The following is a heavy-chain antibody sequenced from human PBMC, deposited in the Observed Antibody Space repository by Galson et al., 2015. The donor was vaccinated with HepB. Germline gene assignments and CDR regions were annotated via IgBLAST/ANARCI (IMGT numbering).Heavy chain of an antibody. CDR1: GYSFTSYW. CDR2: IDPSDSYT. D-gene: IGHD2-15*01. J-gene: IGHJ6*02. V-gene: IGHV5-10-1*01. CDR3: ARHPPPPDIVVDYYYGMDV. Sequence: QSGAEVKKPGESLRISCKGSGYSFTSYWISWVRQMPGKGLEWMGRIDPSDSYTNYSPSFQGHVTISADKSISTAYLQWSSLKASDTAMYYCARHPPPPDIVVDYYYGMDVWGQGTTVTVSS.